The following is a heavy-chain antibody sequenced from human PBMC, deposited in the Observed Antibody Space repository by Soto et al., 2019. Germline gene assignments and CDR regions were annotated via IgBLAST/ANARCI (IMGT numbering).Heavy chain of an antibody. Sequence: GGSLRLSCAASGFTFSSYSMNWVRQAPGKGLEWVSSISSSSSYIYYADSVKGRFTISRDNAKNSLYLQMNSLRAEDTAVYYCARIRIAAAGGGGYYYYGMDVWGQGTTVTVSS. D-gene: IGHD6-13*01. CDR3: ARIRIAAAGGGGYYYYGMDV. CDR1: GFTFSSYS. V-gene: IGHV3-21*01. J-gene: IGHJ6*02. CDR2: ISSSSSYI.